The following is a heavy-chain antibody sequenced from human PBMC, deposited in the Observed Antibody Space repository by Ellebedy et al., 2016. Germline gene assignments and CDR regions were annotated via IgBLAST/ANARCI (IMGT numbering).Heavy chain of an antibody. CDR2: IIPIFGTA. CDR1: GGTFSSYA. Sequence: SVKVSXXASGGTFSSYAISWVRQAPGQGLEWMGGIIPIFGTANYAQKFQGRVTITADESTSTAYMEPSSLRSEDTAVYYCAREYKGAAPFDPWGQGTLVTVSS. CDR3: AREYKGAAPFDP. D-gene: IGHD1-14*01. V-gene: IGHV1-69*13. J-gene: IGHJ5*02.